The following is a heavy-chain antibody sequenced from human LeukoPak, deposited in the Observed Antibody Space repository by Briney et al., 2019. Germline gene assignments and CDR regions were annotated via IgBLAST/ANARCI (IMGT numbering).Heavy chain of an antibody. Sequence: HPGGSLRLSCAASGFTFSGYWMSWVRQAPGKGLEWVANIKQDESEKNYVDSVKGRFTISRDSAKNSLYLQMNSLRAEDTAVYYCARDFRAVVGGERFLDYWGQGTLVTVPS. V-gene: IGHV3-7*01. CDR1: GFTFSGYW. CDR3: ARDFRAVVGGERFLDY. CDR2: IKQDESEK. J-gene: IGHJ4*02. D-gene: IGHD3-22*01.